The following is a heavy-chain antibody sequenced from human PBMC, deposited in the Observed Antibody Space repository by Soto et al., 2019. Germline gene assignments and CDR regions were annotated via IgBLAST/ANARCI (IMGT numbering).Heavy chain of an antibody. D-gene: IGHD3-10*01. CDR2: IDHNGHT. V-gene: IGHV4-34*01. J-gene: IGHJ4*02. CDR1: GGSFSGYC. CDR3: APYGSGIYYISRDQY. Sequence: QVQLQQWGAGLLKHSETLSLTCAVYGGSFSGYCWSWIRQSPGKGLEWIGEIDHNGHTNYNPSLKSRVTISVDKSKNQFSLRLSSTTAADTATYYCAPYGSGIYYISRDQYWGQGTLVTVSS.